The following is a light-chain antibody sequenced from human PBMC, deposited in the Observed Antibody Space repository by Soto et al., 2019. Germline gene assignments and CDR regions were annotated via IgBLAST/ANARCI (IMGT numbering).Light chain of an antibody. CDR2: EVN. V-gene: IGLV2-8*01. CDR1: SSDVGGYNY. Sequence: QSVLTQPPSASGSPGQSVTISCTGTSSDVGGYNYVSWFQQHPGKAPKLIIHEVNQRPSGVPDRFSGSKSGNTASLTVSGLQADDEGTYYCSSYGGYNNVVFGTGTKVTVL. J-gene: IGLJ1*01. CDR3: SSYGGYNNVV.